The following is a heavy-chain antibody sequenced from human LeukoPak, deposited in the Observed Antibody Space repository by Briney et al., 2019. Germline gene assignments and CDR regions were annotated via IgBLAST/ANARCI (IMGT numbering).Heavy chain of an antibody. Sequence: PGGSLRLSCAASGFTVSSNYMSWVRQAPGKGLEWVSVIYSGGSTNYADSVKDRFTISRDNSRNTLYLQMNSLRAEDTALYYCARVMIFGMDVWGQGTTVTVSS. D-gene: IGHD3/OR15-3a*01. V-gene: IGHV3-66*01. CDR3: ARVMIFGMDV. CDR1: GFTVSSNY. CDR2: IYSGGST. J-gene: IGHJ6*02.